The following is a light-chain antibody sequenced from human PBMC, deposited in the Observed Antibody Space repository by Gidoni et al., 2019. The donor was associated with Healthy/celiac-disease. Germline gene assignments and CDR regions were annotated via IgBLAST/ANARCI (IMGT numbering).Light chain of an antibody. V-gene: IGKV3-20*01. J-gene: IGKJ2*03. CDR2: GAS. Sequence: IALTQYPGTLSRSTGDRATLTCRASQSVSSSYLAWYQQKPGQAPRLLIYGASSRATGIPDRFSGSGSGTDFTLTISRLEPEDVAVYYCQQYGSSPYSFGQGTKLEIK. CDR1: QSVSSSY. CDR3: QQYGSSPYS.